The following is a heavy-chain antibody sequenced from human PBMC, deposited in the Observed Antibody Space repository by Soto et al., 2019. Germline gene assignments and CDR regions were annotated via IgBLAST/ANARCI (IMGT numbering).Heavy chain of an antibody. CDR2: ISGSGGST. V-gene: IGHV3-23*01. CDR3: ARHGNSYRVDNDWFDP. Sequence: EVQLLESGGGLVQPGGSLRLSCAASGFTFSSYAMSWVRQAPGKGLEWVSAISGSGGSTYYADSVKGRFTISRDNSKNTLYLQMNSLRAEDTAVYYCARHGNSYRVDNDWFDPWGQGTLVTVSS. J-gene: IGHJ5*02. D-gene: IGHD2-15*01. CDR1: GFTFSSYA.